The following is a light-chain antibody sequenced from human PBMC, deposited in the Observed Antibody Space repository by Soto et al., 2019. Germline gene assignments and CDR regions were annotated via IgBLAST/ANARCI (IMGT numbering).Light chain of an antibody. V-gene: IGKV3-20*01. CDR2: GAS. CDR3: HHYGSSPPYT. Sequence: EIVLTQSPGPLSLSPGEIATLSCRASQSVDNTYLAWYQQKPGQAPRLLIYGASSRPTGIPDRFSGSGSGTDFTLTISRLEPEDFAVYYCHHYGSSPPYTFGQGTKLDFK. CDR1: QSVDNTY. J-gene: IGKJ2*01.